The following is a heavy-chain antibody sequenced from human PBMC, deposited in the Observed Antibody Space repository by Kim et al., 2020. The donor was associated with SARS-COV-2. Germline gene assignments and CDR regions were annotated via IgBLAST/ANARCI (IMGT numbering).Heavy chain of an antibody. Sequence: TPSLKSRVTISVDTSKNQFSLQRSSVTAADTAVYYCARAGGAYYYYGMDGWGQGTTVTVSS. CDR3: ARAGGAYYYYGMDG. V-gene: IGHV4-34*01. J-gene: IGHJ6*02.